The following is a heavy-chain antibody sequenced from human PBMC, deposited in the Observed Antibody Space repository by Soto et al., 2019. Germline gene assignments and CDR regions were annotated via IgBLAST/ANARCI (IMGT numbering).Heavy chain of an antibody. CDR2: IYYSGST. J-gene: IGHJ4*02. CDR1: GGYISSYY. V-gene: IGHV4-59*01. D-gene: IGHD2-2*01. Sequence: SETLSLTCTVSGGYISSYYWTWIRQPPGKGLEWIGYIYYSGSTNYNPSPKSRATMSIDTSKNQFSLKLSSVTAADTAVYYCARAFGSTMPSLFWGQGTLVTVSS. CDR3: ARAFGSTMPSLF.